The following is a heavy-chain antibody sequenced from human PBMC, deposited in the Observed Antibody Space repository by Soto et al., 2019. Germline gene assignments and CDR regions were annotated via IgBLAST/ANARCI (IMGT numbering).Heavy chain of an antibody. V-gene: IGHV4-59*01. CDR3: AREVFKGSDEPHYVRAFGY. CDR1: GRSIIGSY. D-gene: IGHD4-17*01. J-gene: IGHJ4*02. Sequence: PSETLCLTCSFSGRSIIGSYWSWIRQTPGKGLEWIGYIYYSGSTNYNPSLKSRVTISVDTSKNQFSLKLSSVTAADTAVYYCAREVFKGSDEPHYVRAFGYWGQGTLVTVSS. CDR2: IYYSGST.